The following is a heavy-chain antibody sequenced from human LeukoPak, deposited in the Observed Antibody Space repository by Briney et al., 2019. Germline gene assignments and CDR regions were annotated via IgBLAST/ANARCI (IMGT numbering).Heavy chain of an antibody. CDR3: ARDSDWAFDV. V-gene: IGHV3-30*02. D-gene: IGHD3-9*01. Sequence: GGSLRLSCAASGFTFSSHDMHWVRQAPGKGLEWVAFIRPDGHNKYSADSMKGRFTISRDNSKNMVYLQMNSLRPDDTAVYYCARDSDWAFDVWGQGTMVTVS. CDR1: GFTFSSHD. CDR2: IRPDGHNK. J-gene: IGHJ3*01.